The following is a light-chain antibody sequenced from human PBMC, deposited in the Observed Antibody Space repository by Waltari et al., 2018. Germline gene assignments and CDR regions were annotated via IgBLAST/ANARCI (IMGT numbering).Light chain of an antibody. CDR2: AAS. CDR1: QNIGTY. J-gene: IGKJ2*01. Sequence: DIQMTQSPSSLSASVGDRVIITCRASQNIGTYLNWYHQKPGKAPNLLISAASRLHRGVPSRFSGSGSRTDFTLTINRLQAEDFATYYCQQSSTNPYTFGRGTRLEIK. CDR3: QQSSTNPYT. V-gene: IGKV1-39*01.